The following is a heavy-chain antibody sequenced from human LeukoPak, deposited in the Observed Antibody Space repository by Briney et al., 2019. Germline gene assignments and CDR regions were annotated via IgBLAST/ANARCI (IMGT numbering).Heavy chain of an antibody. CDR1: GFNFEDCG. D-gene: IGHD6-13*01. CDR3: ARVQGSTWTGGAFDL. V-gene: IGHV3-20*04. J-gene: IGHJ3*01. CDR2: INWNGGST. Sequence: GGSLRLSCAASGFNFEDCGMIWVRQAPGKGPEWVSGINWNGGSTDYADSVRGRFTISRDNAKNSLYLQMNSLSAEDTAFYYCARVQGSTWTGGAFDLWGQGKMVTVSS.